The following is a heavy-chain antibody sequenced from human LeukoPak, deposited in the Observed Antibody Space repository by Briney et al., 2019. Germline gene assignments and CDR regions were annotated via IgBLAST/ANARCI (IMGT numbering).Heavy chain of an antibody. D-gene: IGHD5-18*01. CDR1: GFTFSSYW. V-gene: IGHV3-7*03. Sequence: GSLRLSCAASGFTFSSYWMSWVRQAPGKGLEWVANIKQDGSEKYYVDSVKGRFSISRDNAKNSLYLQMNSLRAEDTAVYYCARVRWAGGYSYGLFDYWGQGTLVTVSS. J-gene: IGHJ4*02. CDR2: IKQDGSEK. CDR3: ARVRWAGGYSYGLFDY.